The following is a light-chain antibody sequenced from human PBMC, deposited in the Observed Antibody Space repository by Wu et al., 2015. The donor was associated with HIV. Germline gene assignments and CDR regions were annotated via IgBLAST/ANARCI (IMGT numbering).Light chain of an antibody. J-gene: IGKJ4*01. Sequence: EIVLTQSPGTLSLSPGERATVSCRASQSVSSSYLAWYQQKPGQAPRLLIYSASSKATGIPDRFSGSGSGTHFTLTISRLEPEDFAVYFCQQYSTWPPLTFGGGTKIEIK. CDR1: QSVSSSY. CDR3: QQYSTWPPLT. V-gene: IGKV3-20*01. CDR2: SAS.